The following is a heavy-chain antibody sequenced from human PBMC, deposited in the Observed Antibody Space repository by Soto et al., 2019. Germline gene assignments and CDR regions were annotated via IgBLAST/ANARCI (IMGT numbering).Heavy chain of an antibody. Sequence: EVQLVESGGGLVKPGGSVRLSCAASGFTFSNAWMSWVRQAPGKGLEWVGRIKSKSAGGTTEYDAPVKDRFTISRDDSKNTLYLQMNSLKIEDTAVYFCARGHRSSGKIFDSWGQGTLGTVSS. D-gene: IGHD3-22*01. CDR3: ARGHRSSGKIFDS. J-gene: IGHJ4*02. CDR2: IKSKSAGGTT. V-gene: IGHV3-15*01. CDR1: GFTFSNAW.